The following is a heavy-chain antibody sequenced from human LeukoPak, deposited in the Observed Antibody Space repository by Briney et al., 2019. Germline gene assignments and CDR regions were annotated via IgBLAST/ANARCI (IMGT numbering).Heavy chain of an antibody. Sequence: ASVKVSCTASGYTFTGHAMNWVRQAPGQGPEWMGYINTKTGNPTYAQGFTGRFVFSSDTSVSTAYLQISSLKPEDTGVYYCAKGGWVAVTGMDSWGQGTLVTVSS. J-gene: IGHJ4*02. CDR1: GYTFTGHA. CDR2: INTKTGNP. CDR3: AKGGWVAVTGMDS. D-gene: IGHD6-19*01. V-gene: IGHV7-4-1*02.